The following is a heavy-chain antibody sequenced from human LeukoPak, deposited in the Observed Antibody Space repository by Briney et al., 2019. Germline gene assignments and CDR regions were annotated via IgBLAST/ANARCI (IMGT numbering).Heavy chain of an antibody. V-gene: IGHV3-23*01. J-gene: IGHJ4*02. CDR3: AKAYCGGDCYSPHLDY. D-gene: IGHD2-21*02. Sequence: RFTISRDNSKNTLYLQMNGLRAEDTAVYYCAKAYCGGDCYSPHLDYWGQGTLVTVSS.